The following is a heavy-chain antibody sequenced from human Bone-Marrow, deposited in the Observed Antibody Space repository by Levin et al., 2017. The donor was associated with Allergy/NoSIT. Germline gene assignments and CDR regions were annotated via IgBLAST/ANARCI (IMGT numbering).Heavy chain of an antibody. D-gene: IGHD4-17*01. J-gene: IGHJ5*02. CDR3: ARYLDSSDYDDDDSARGWLEP. V-gene: IGHV3-30*12. Sequence: GGSLRLSCAASGFTFGKYGMHWVRQAPGKGLEWMALISSGGSQKYYSHSVKGRFTISRDNSKNTLFFQMNSLRVEDTATYYCARYLDSSDYDDDDSARGWLEPWGQGTLVTVSS. CDR2: ISSGGSQK. CDR1: GFTFGKYG.